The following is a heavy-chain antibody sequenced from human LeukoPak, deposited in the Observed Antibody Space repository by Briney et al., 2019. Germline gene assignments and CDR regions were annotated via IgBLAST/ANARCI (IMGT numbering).Heavy chain of an antibody. CDR1: GGTFSSYA. CDR3: ARVVIKYYCYGMDV. D-gene: IGHD3-22*01. V-gene: IGHV1-8*02. CDR2: MNPNSGNT. Sequence: ASVKVSCKASGGTFSSYAISWVRQATGQGLEWMGWMNPNSGNTGYAQKFQGRVTMTRNTSISTAYMELSSLRSEDTAVYYCARVVIKYYCYGMDVWGQGTTVTVSS. J-gene: IGHJ6*02.